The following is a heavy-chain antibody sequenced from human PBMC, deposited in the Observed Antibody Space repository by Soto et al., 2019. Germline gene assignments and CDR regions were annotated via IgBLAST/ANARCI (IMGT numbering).Heavy chain of an antibody. V-gene: IGHV3-11*01. J-gene: IGHJ4*02. CDR1: GFTFSNYY. Sequence: GGSLRLSCGASGFTFSNYYMSWIRQAPGKGLEWVSYISSTGRTIYYADSVKGRFTVSRENAQNSLSLKLNSLRVEDTAVYYCARSDSSGWDFDYWGEGPQVTVSS. CDR2: ISSTGRTI. D-gene: IGHD6-19*01. CDR3: ARSDSSGWDFDY.